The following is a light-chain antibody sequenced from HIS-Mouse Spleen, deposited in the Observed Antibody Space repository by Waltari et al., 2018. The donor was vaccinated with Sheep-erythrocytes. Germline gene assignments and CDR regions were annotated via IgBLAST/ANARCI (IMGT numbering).Light chain of an antibody. Sequence: EIVLTQSPATLSLSPGERANLSCRASQSVSSDLAWYQQKPGQAPRLLIYDASNRATGIPARFSGSGSGTDFTLTISSLEPEDFAVYYCQQRSNWYTFGQGTKLEIK. J-gene: IGKJ2*01. CDR3: QQRSNWYT. V-gene: IGKV3-11*01. CDR2: DAS. CDR1: QSVSSD.